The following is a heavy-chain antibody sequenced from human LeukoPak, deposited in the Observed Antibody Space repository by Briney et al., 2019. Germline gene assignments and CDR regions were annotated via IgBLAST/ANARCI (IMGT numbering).Heavy chain of an antibody. J-gene: IGHJ3*02. V-gene: IGHV4-38-2*01. CDR3: ARLPHCTSTSCYLGGHNFDI. CDR1: GFSISSGYY. D-gene: IGHD2-2*01. Sequence: SETLSLTCAVSGFSISSGYYWGWIRQPPGKGLEWIGSIYHSGSTHYSPSPKSRVTISVDTSKNQFSLNLRSVTAADTAVYFCARLPHCTSTSCYLGGHNFDIWGQGTMVTVSS. CDR2: IYHSGST.